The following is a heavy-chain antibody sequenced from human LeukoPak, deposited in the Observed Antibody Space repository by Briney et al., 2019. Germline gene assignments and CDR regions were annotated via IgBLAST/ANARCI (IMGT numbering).Heavy chain of an antibody. J-gene: IGHJ5*02. CDR2: INHSGNT. D-gene: IGHD1-26*01. V-gene: IGHV4-34*01. Sequence: SETLSLTCAVYGGSFSGYYWSWIRQAPGKGLEWIGEINHSGNTNYNPSLKSRVTISVDTSKNQFSLKLSSVTAADTAVYYCARRVSYRNCFDPWGQGTLVTVSS. CDR1: GGSFSGYY. CDR3: ARRVSYRNCFDP.